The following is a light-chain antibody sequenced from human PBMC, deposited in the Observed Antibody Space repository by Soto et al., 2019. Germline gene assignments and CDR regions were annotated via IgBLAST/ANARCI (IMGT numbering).Light chain of an antibody. V-gene: IGKV1-5*03. CDR2: KAS. CDR3: QHYNRYSEA. J-gene: IGKJ1*01. Sequence: EIQMTQSPSTLSPSVGDSVTLTCGASQTISSWLAWYQQKPGKAPKLLIYKASTLKSGGPSRCSGSGSGTEFTLTISSLQPDDFATYYCQHYNRYSEAFGQGSKVDMK. CDR1: QTISSW.